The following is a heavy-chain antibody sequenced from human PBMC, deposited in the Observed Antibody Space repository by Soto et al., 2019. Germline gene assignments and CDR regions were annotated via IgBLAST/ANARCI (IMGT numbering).Heavy chain of an antibody. Sequence: TSETLSLTCAVSGDSISSYYCMWIRQPPGKGLESIGYLYYGRSANYNPSLKSRVTISVDTSKNQFSLKLNSVTAADTAVYYCARDGSSGWGRRLHNHFDFWGQGTLVTVS. J-gene: IGHJ4*02. V-gene: IGHV4-59*01. CDR2: LYYGRSA. CDR3: ARDGSSGWGRRLHNHFDF. D-gene: IGHD6-19*01. CDR1: GDSISSYY.